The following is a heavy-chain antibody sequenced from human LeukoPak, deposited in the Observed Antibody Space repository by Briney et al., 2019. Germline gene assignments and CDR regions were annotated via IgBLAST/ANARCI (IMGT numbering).Heavy chain of an antibody. CDR2: INPSGGST. CDR3: ARAPDLWTDY. CDR1: GYTFTGYY. V-gene: IGHV1-46*01. D-gene: IGHD1-1*01. Sequence: GASVKVSCKASGYTFTGYYMHWVRQAAGQELEWIGIINPSGGSTTYAQKSQGRVTMTRDTSTSTVYMELSSLRSEDTAMYYCARAPDLWTDYWGQGTLVTVSS. J-gene: IGHJ4*02.